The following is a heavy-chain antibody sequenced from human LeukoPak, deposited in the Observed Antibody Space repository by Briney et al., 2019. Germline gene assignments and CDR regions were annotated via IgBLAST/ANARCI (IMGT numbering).Heavy chain of an antibody. CDR3: ARTSWLQSSYYFDS. CDR2: IYYTGST. D-gene: IGHD5-24*01. CDR1: GGSISSHY. Sequence: SETLSLTCTVSGGSISSHYWSWIRQPPGKGLEWIGYIYYTGSTNYNPSLKSRVTISVDTSKNHFSPKLSSVTAADTAVYYCARTSWLQSSYYFDSWGQGTLVTVSS. J-gene: IGHJ4*02. V-gene: IGHV4-59*08.